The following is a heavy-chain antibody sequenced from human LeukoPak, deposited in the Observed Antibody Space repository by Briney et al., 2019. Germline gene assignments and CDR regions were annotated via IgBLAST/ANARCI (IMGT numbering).Heavy chain of an antibody. CDR2: TNQDGGET. Sequence: PGGSRRLSCAASGFTINNYWMTWVRQAPGKGLEWVANTNQDGGETHYVDSVKGRFTISRDNAKYSLYLQMNSLRVEDTAVYYCAGNLMDVWGQGTTVTVSS. V-gene: IGHV3-7*01. J-gene: IGHJ6*02. CDR3: AGNLMDV. CDR1: GFTINNYW. D-gene: IGHD4-23*01.